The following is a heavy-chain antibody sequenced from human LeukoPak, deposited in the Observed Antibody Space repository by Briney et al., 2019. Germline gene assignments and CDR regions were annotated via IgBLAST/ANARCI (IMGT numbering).Heavy chain of an antibody. J-gene: IGHJ6*02. V-gene: IGHV3-30*18. Sequence: PGGSLRLSCAASGFTFSSYGMRWVRQAPGKGLEWVAVISYDGSNKYYADSVKGRFTISRDNSKNTLYLQMNSLRAEDTAVYYCAKDGLQQLLPYYYYGMDVWGQGTTVTVSS. D-gene: IGHD6-6*01. CDR1: GFTFSSYG. CDR2: ISYDGSNK. CDR3: AKDGLQQLLPYYYYGMDV.